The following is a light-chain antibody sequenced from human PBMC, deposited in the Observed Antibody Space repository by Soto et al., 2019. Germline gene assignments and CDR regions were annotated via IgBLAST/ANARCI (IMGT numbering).Light chain of an antibody. Sequence: ENVLTQSPGTLSLCPGERATLSCRAGQSVSVNYLAWYQQKPGQAPRLLIYGASSRATGIPDRFSGSGSGTDFTLTISRLEPEDFAVYYCQQYGSSPYTFGQGTKLEIK. J-gene: IGKJ2*01. CDR3: QQYGSSPYT. CDR2: GAS. CDR1: QSVSVNY. V-gene: IGKV3-20*01.